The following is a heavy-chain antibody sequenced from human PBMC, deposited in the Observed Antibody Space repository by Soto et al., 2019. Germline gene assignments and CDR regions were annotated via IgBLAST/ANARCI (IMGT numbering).Heavy chain of an antibody. CDR2: MWYDVRNI. CDR1: GLTDSSYA. Sequence: GGSLRLSFSASGLTDSSYAVHWIRQAPGKGLYRVGGMWYDVRNIFYADSDNVRFTISRDNARNIVYFQMNNLRGEDTGVYYCARDSGHLSNYVSDAVDFWGQGTMVTVSS. CDR3: ARDSGHLSNYVSDAVDF. V-gene: IGHV3-33*01. J-gene: IGHJ3*01. D-gene: IGHD3-16*01.